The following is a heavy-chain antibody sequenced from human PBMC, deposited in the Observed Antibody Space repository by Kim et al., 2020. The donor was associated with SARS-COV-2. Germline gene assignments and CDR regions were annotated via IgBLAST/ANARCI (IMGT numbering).Heavy chain of an antibody. CDR2: IIPIFGTA. CDR1: GGTFSSYA. Sequence: SVKVSCKASGGTFSSYAISWVRQAPGQGLEWMGGIIPIFGTANYAQKFQGRVTITADESTSTAYMELSSLRSEDTAVYYCARNYGDYVQKGYWYFDLWGRGTLVTVSS. V-gene: IGHV1-69*13. J-gene: IGHJ2*01. D-gene: IGHD4-17*01. CDR3: ARNYGDYVQKGYWYFDL.